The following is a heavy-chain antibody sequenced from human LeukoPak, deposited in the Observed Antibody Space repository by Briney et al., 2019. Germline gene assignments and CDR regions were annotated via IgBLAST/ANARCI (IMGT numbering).Heavy chain of an antibody. CDR1: GFTFEHYW. D-gene: IGHD5-18*01. V-gene: IGHV3-7*01. CDR2: IKQDGSVE. CDR3: ARWAGVTDY. Sequence: GGSLRLSCAASGFTFEHYWMSWVRQAPGKGPEWVANIKQDGSVEHYLDSVKGRFTISRDNAKNSLILQMNSLRAEDTAVYHCARWAGVTDYWGQGTLVTVSS. J-gene: IGHJ4*02.